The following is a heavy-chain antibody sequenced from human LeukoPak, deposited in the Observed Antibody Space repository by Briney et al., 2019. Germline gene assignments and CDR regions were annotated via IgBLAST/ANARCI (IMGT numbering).Heavy chain of an antibody. D-gene: IGHD2-2*01. J-gene: IGHJ6*02. CDR1: GYTFTSYY. V-gene: IGHV1-46*01. CDR2: INPSGGST. Sequence: ASVKVSCKASGYTFTSYYMHWVRQAPGQGLEWMGIINPSGGSTSYAQKFQGRVTMTRDTSTSTVYMELSSLRSEDTAVYYCAREIGCSSTSYRPYYYYGMDVWGQGTTVTVSS. CDR3: AREIGCSSTSYRPYYYYGMDV.